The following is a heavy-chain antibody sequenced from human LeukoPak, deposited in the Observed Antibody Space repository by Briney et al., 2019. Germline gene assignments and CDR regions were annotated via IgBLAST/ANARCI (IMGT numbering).Heavy chain of an antibody. J-gene: IGHJ4*02. V-gene: IGHV4-39*07. Sequence: SETLSLTCTVSGGSISSSSYYWGWIRQPPGKGLEWIGSIYYSGSTYYNPSLKSRVTISVDTSKNQFSLKLSSVTAADTAVYYCARDRGIVVVIIGYYFDYWGQGTLVTVSS. CDR3: ARDRGIVVVIIGYYFDY. CDR2: IYYSGST. CDR1: GGSISSSSYY. D-gene: IGHD3-22*01.